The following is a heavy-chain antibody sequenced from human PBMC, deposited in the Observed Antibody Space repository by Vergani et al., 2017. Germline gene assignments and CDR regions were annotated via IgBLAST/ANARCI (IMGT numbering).Heavy chain of an antibody. CDR2: INHSGST. CDR3: ARGMGTIFGVVRGYYFDY. Sequence: QVQLQQWGAGLLKPSETLSLTCAVYGGSFSGYYWSWICQPPGKGLEWIGEINHSGSTNYNPSLKSRVTISVDTSKNQFSLKLSSVTAADTAVYYCARGMGTIFGVVRGYYFDYWGQGTLVTVSS. CDR1: GGSFSGYY. D-gene: IGHD3-3*01. V-gene: IGHV4-34*01. J-gene: IGHJ4*02.